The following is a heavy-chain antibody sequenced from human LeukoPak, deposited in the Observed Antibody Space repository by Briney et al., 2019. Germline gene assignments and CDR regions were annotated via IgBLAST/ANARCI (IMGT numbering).Heavy chain of an antibody. CDR1: GFTFSSYG. J-gene: IGHJ4*02. CDR2: ISYDGSNK. D-gene: IGHD2-21*01. Sequence: PGGSLRLSCAASGFTFSSYGMHWVRQAPGKGLEWVAVISYDGSNKYYADSVKGRFTISRDNSKNTLYLQMNSLRAEDTAVYYCAKGLAGGGEDYWGQGTLVTVSS. V-gene: IGHV3-30*18. CDR3: AKGLAGGGEDY.